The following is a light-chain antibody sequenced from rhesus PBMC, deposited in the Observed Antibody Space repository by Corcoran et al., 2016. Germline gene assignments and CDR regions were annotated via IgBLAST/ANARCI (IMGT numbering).Light chain of an antibody. CDR2: GAS. CDR3: QQYNNWNT. CDR1: QSVSSY. V-gene: IGKV3S9*01. J-gene: IGKJ3*01. Sequence: EIVMTQSPATLSLSPGERATLSCRASQSVSSYVAWYQQKTEQAPRLLIYGASSRATGIPHRFSGSGSGTDFTLIISSLEPEDVGVYYCQQYNNWNTFGPGTKLDIK.